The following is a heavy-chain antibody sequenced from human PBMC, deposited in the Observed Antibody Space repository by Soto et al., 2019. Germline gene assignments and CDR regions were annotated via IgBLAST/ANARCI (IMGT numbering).Heavy chain of an antibody. CDR2: ISAYNGNT. D-gene: IGHD3-22*01. Sequence: ASVKVSCKASGYTFTSYGISWVRQAPGQGLEWMGWISAYNGNTNYAQKLQGRVTMTTDTSTSTAYMELRSLRSDDTAVYYCARHRLLRGKGYYYYGMDVWGQGTTVTVSS. CDR1: GYTFTSYG. CDR3: ARHRLLRGKGYYYYGMDV. V-gene: IGHV1-18*04. J-gene: IGHJ6*02.